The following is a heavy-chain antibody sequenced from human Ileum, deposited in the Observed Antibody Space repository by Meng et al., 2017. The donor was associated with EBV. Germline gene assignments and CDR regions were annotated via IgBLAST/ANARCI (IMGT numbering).Heavy chain of an antibody. V-gene: IGHV4-4*02. J-gene: IGHJ4*02. Sequence: QVPRKEHGHGVVKPSESLSLTCAVSGGSISRSDWWSWVRQPPGKGLEWIGETSHSGSTNYSPSLKSRVTTSLDKSKNQLSLKLNSVTAADTAVYYCASSDYYRSDYWGQGTLVTVSS. D-gene: IGHD3-22*01. CDR1: GGSISRSDW. CDR2: TSHSGST. CDR3: ASSDYYRSDY.